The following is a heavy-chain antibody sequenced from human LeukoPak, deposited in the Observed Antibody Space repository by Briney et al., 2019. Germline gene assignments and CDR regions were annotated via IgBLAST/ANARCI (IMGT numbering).Heavy chain of an antibody. Sequence: ASVKVSCKASGYTFTSYAMHWVRQAPGQRLEWMGWINAGNGNTKYSQKFQGRVTITRDTPASTVYMELSSLRSEDTAVYYCARYYDILTGGYYFDYWGQGTLVTVSS. J-gene: IGHJ4*02. CDR3: ARYYDILTGGYYFDY. CDR1: GYTFTSYA. D-gene: IGHD3-9*01. CDR2: INAGNGNT. V-gene: IGHV1-3*01.